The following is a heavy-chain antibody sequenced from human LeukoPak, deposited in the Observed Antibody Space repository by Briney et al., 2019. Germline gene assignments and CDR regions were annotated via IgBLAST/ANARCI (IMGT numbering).Heavy chain of an antibody. Sequence: SETLSLTCTVSSASVSSGSYYWSWIRQPPGKGLEWIGYIYYSGSTNYNPSLKSRVTISVDTSKNQFSLKLSSVTAADTAVYYCASPTLWGQGTLVTVSS. J-gene: IGHJ4*02. V-gene: IGHV4-61*01. CDR2: IYYSGST. CDR3: ASPTL. CDR1: SASVSSGSYY.